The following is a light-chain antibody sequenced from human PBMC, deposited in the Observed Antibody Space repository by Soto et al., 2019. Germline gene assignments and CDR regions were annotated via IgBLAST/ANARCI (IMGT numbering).Light chain of an antibody. CDR1: QSVSSS. V-gene: IGKV3-15*01. Sequence: EIVMTQSPATLSVSPGERGALSCRASQSVSSSVAWYQQRPGQAPRLLIYGASTRATGIPARFSGSGSGTEFILTVSSLQSEDVAVYYCQQYNYWPQTFGQGTKLEIK. CDR2: GAS. CDR3: QQYNYWPQT. J-gene: IGKJ2*01.